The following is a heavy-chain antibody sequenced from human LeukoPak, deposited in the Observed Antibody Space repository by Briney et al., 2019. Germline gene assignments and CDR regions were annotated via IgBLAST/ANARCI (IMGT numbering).Heavy chain of an antibody. Sequence: GESLKISCKGSGYSFSVYWIGWVRQMPGKGLEWMGIIYPGDSETRYSPSFHGQVTISADKSISTAYLQWSSLKASDTAMYYCARKMGCSGGSCHYFDYWGQGTLVTVSS. CDR2: IYPGDSET. CDR1: GYSFSVYW. CDR3: ARKMGCSGGSCHYFDY. D-gene: IGHD2-15*01. J-gene: IGHJ4*02. V-gene: IGHV5-51*01.